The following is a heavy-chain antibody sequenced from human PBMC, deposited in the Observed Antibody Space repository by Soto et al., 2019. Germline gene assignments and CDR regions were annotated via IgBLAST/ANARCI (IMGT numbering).Heavy chain of an antibody. D-gene: IGHD2-15*01. CDR2: IYHGGTT. Sequence: QVQLQESGPGLVKPSGTLSLTCTVSRFSVTDNKYCSWFLQSPGKPLDWIGEIYHGGTTYYNPSLSSRVSMSMDKSKNQISLILTSVTAADTAVYYCARDSRYCTDSGCSIMRDAFDVWGQGTLVTVSS. CDR3: ARDSRYCTDSGCSIMRDAFDV. CDR1: RFSVTDNKY. J-gene: IGHJ3*01. V-gene: IGHV4-4*02.